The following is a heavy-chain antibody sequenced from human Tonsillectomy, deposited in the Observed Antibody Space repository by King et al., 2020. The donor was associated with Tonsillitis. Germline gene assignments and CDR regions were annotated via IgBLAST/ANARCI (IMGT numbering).Heavy chain of an antibody. CDR3: TTVLQWLDYFDF. CDR2: IKSKTDGGTT. J-gene: IGHJ4*02. CDR1: GFSFSYTW. Sequence: VQLVESGGGLVKPGGSLRLSCAASGFSFSYTWMNWVRQAPGKGLEWVGRIKSKTDGGTTDYAAPVKGRFTISRDDSKNTVFLQMNSLKTEDTAVYYCTTVLQWLDYFDFWGQGTPVTVSS. D-gene: IGHD6-19*01. V-gene: IGHV3-15*01.